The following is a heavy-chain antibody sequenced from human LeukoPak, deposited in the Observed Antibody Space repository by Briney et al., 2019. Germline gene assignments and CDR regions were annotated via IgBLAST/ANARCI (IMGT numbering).Heavy chain of an antibody. V-gene: IGHV4-59*01. J-gene: IGHJ4*02. Sequence: TSETLSLTCTVSGGSISSYYWSWIRQPPGKGLEWIGYIYYSGSTNYNPSLKSRVTISVDTSKNQFSLKLSSVTAADTAVYYCARAELWFGEHRLDYWGQGTLVTVSS. D-gene: IGHD3-10*01. CDR2: IYYSGST. CDR3: ARAELWFGEHRLDY. CDR1: GGSISSYY.